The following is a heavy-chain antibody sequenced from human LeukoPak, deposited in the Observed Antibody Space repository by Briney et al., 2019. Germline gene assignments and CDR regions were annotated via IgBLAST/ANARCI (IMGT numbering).Heavy chain of an antibody. V-gene: IGHV1-69*05. CDR2: IIPIFGTA. CDR3: ARALGRRYESSENGAFDI. J-gene: IGHJ3*02. Sequence: SVKVSCKASGGTFSSYAISWVRQAPGQGLEWMGGIIPIFGTANYAQKFQGRVTITTDESTTTAYMVLSSLRSEDTAVYYCARALGRRYESSENGAFDIWGQGTMVTVSS. CDR1: GGTFSSYA. D-gene: IGHD5-12*01.